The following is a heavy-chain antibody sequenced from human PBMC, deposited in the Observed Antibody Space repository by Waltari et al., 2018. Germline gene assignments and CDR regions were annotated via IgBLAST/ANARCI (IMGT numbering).Heavy chain of an antibody. V-gene: IGHV4-38-2*02. J-gene: IGHJ4*02. Sequence: QVHLQESGPGLVKASETLSLNCNVPGYFISSGYYWGWIRQPPGKGLEWIGTIYQTGNTYYNPSLKSRVTISVGTSKTQFSLQVRSVTAADTAVYYCARGSVMAHFDYWGQGTLVTVSS. CDR2: IYQTGNT. CDR1: GYFISSGYY. D-gene: IGHD2-21*01. CDR3: ARGSVMAHFDY.